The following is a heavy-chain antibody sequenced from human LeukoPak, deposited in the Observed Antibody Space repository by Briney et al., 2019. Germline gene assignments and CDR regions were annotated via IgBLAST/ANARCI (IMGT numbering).Heavy chain of an antibody. D-gene: IGHD4-11*01. J-gene: IGHJ4*02. CDR1: GDSISSYY. V-gene: IGHV4-59*01. CDR3: ACYSVLGRTFDC. Sequence: SETLSLTCTVSGDSISSYYWSWIRQTPGKGLEWIGHVHHSFSSNFSPSLKSRVTISTDTSKSQFSLRVSSVTAADTAVYYCACYSVLGRTFDCWGQGTQVTVSS. CDR2: VHHSFSS.